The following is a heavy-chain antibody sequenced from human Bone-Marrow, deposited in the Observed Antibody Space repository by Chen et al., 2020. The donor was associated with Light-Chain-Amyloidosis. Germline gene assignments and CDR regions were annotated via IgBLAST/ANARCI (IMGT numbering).Heavy chain of an antibody. D-gene: IGHD5-12*01. CDR1: GYTVPNYW. V-gene: IGHV5-51*01. Sequence: EVQLEQSGPEVKKPGESLKTSCKGSGYTVPNYWIGWVRQMPGNGLEWMGVIYPDDSDARYSPSFEGQVTISADKSITTAYLQWRSLKASDTAMYYCARRRDGYNFDYWGQGTLVTVSS. CDR3: ARRRDGYNFDY. CDR2: IYPDDSDA. J-gene: IGHJ4*02.